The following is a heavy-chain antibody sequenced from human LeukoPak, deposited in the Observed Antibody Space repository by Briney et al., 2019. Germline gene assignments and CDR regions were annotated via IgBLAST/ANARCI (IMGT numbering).Heavy chain of an antibody. CDR2: IIPIFCTA. D-gene: IGHD3-3*01. J-gene: IGHJ4*02. CDR1: VGTFTRYA. V-gene: IGHV1-69*05. CDR3: ARGETGLRFYACFAY. Sequence: VASVKVSCTASVGTFTRYAISWGRHAPGQGLEWMGGIIPIFCTANYAHKCQGRDTSTTDESTSTAYMELSRLRSEATAAYYCARGETGLRFYACFAYWGQGTLVTVSS.